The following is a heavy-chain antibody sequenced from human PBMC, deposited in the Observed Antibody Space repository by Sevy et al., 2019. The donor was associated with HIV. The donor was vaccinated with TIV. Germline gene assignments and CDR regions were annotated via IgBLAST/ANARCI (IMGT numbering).Heavy chain of an antibody. CDR3: ARVSVDTNFYGMDV. V-gene: IGHV3-48*03. CDR1: GFIFSSNE. J-gene: IGHJ6*02. Sequence: GGSLRLSCAASGFIFSSNEMNWVRQAPGKGLEWVSYIGSSGSPIYYADSVKGRFTNSRGKAKNSLYLQMNSLRAEDTAVYYCARVSVDTNFYGMDVWGQGTTVTVSS. CDR2: IGSSGSPI. D-gene: IGHD5-18*01.